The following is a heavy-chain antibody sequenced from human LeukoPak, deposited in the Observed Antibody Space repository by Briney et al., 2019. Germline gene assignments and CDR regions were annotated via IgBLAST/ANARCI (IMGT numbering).Heavy chain of an antibody. CDR2: ISSSGATK. J-gene: IGHJ4*02. Sequence: GGSLRLSCAASGFTFSSFEMNWVRQAPGKGLEWVSYISSSGATKYYADSVKGRFTISRDNAKNSLYLQMNSLRAEDTAVYYCARGFSRSGYYFHYWGQGTLVTVSS. CDR1: GFTFSSFE. CDR3: ARGFSRSGYYFHY. D-gene: IGHD3-3*01. V-gene: IGHV3-48*03.